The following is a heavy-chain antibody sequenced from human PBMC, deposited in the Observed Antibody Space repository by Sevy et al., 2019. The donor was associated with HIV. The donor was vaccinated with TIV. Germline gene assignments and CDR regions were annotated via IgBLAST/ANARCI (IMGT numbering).Heavy chain of an antibody. V-gene: IGHV3-20*01. CDR1: GFTFDDYG. CDR2: IDWNGART. J-gene: IGHJ3*02. Sequence: GGSLRLSCAASGFTFDDYGVSWVRQAPGKGLDWVAGIDWNGARTGYADSVRGRFTISRDNAKNSLYLQMNSLRHEDTALYHCAISDPQDVFDIWGQGTMVTVSS. CDR3: AISDPQDVFDI.